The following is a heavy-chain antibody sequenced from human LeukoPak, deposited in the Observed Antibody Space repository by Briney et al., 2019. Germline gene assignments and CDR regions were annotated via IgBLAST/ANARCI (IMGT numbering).Heavy chain of an antibody. Sequence: GGSLRLSCAASGFTFSSYSMNWVRQAPGKGLEWVSSISSSSSYIYYADSVKGRFTISRDNAKNSLYLQMNSLRAEDTAVYYCAKGPEWSGNPGWAPLINDAFDIWGQGTMVTVSS. D-gene: IGHD3-3*01. CDR1: GFTFSSYS. J-gene: IGHJ3*02. CDR2: ISSSSSYI. V-gene: IGHV3-21*01. CDR3: AKGPEWSGNPGWAPLINDAFDI.